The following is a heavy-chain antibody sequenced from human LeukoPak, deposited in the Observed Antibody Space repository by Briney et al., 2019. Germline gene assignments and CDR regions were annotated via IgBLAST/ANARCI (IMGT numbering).Heavy chain of an antibody. CDR2: IIPLLGVA. V-gene: IGHV1-69*04. D-gene: IGHD5-12*01. CDR1: RDTFSNFV. Sequence: GASVKVSCKASRDTFSNFVISWVRQAPGQGLEWMGRIIPLLGVANYAQILQGRVTITADKSADTAYMELSSLRSNDTAVYYCARENTVANYFDYWGQGTLVTVSS. CDR3: ARENTVANYFDY. J-gene: IGHJ4*02.